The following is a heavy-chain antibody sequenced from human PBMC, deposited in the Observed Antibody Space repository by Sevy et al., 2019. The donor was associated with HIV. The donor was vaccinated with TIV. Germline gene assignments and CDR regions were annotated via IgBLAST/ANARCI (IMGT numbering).Heavy chain of an antibody. CDR2: IWFDGSNT. CDR1: GFIFSTYG. CDR3: ARDLEFYDYGDYGPAFMPDY. Sequence: GGSLRLSCAASGFIFSTYGMHWVRQAPGKGLESVALIWFDGSNTYYADSVKGRFTISRDIAKNTLHLQMNSLRAEDTAVYYCARDLEFYDYGDYGPAFMPDYWGQGTLVTVSS. D-gene: IGHD4-17*01. J-gene: IGHJ4*02. V-gene: IGHV3-33*01.